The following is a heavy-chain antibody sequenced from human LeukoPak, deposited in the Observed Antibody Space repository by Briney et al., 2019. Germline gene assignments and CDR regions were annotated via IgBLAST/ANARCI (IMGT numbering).Heavy chain of an antibody. CDR3: AKKKRELRGFDY. D-gene: IGHD1-7*01. J-gene: IGHJ4*02. Sequence: GGSLRLSCAASGFTFSSYAMSWGREAPGKGLWWGSVIGGSGGSTYYADSVKGRFTISRDNSKNTLYLQMSSLRAEDTAVYYCAKKKRELRGFDYWGQGTLVTVSS. CDR1: GFTFSSYA. CDR2: IGGSGGST. V-gene: IGHV3-23*01.